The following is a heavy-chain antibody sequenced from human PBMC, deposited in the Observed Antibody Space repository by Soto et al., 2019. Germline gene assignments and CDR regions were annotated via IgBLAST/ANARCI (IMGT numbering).Heavy chain of an antibody. D-gene: IGHD3-10*01. CDR2: ISGSGGST. CDR1: GFTFSSYA. V-gene: IGHV3-23*01. CDR3: ANPYRSRSYYKGGRYYFDY. Sequence: GGSLRLSCAASGFTFSSYAMSWVRQAPGKGLEWVSAISGSGGSTYYADSVKGRFTISRDNSKNTLYLQMNRLRAEDTAVHYCANPYRSRSYYKGGRYYFDYWGQVPLVTVSS. J-gene: IGHJ4*02.